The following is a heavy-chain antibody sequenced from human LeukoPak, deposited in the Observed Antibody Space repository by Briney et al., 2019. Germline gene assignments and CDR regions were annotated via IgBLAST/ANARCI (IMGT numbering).Heavy chain of an antibody. CDR3: AKDASRYCSGGSCYSGGMDV. D-gene: IGHD2-15*01. CDR2: ISGSGGST. CDR1: GFTFSSYA. V-gene: IGHV3-23*01. J-gene: IGHJ6*02. Sequence: GGSLRLSCAASGFTFSSYAMSWVRQAPGKGLEWVSAISGSGGSTYYADSVKGRFTISRDNFKNTLYLQMNSLRAEDTAVYYCAKDASRYCSGGSCYSGGMDVWGQGTTVTVSS.